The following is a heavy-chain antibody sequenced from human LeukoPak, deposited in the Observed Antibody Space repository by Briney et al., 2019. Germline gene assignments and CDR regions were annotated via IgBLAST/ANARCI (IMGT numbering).Heavy chain of an antibody. CDR2: ISYNGANS. D-gene: IGHD4-23*01. CDR3: AKDRGYGGNLDYYGMDV. CDR1: GFSFSSAA. Sequence: GGSLRLSCAASGFSFSSAAMTWVRQAPGKGLEWVSLISYNGANSYYADSVKGRFTISRDNSKNTLYLQMNSLRAEDTAVYYCAKDRGYGGNLDYYGMDVWGQGTTVTVSS. V-gene: IGHV3-23*01. J-gene: IGHJ6*02.